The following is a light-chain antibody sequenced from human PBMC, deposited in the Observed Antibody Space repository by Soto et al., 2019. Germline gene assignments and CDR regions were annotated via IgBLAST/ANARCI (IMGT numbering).Light chain of an antibody. CDR1: GAKIGNSY. J-gene: IGLJ3*02. CDR3: GAWDSGLNGVL. CDR2: DKS. Sequence: QSVLTQPPSVSAAPGQKVTISCSGSGAKIGNSYVSWYQQFPGTTPRLLIYDKSERPSGIPDRFSASKSGTSATLGITGLQTGDEADYYCGAWDSGLNGVLFGGGTKLTVL. V-gene: IGLV1-51*01.